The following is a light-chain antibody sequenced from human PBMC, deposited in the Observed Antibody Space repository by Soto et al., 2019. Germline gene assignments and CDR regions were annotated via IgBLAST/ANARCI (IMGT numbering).Light chain of an antibody. CDR1: SGHSNFD. CDR2: VNNDGSH. V-gene: IGLV4-69*01. CDR3: QTWVTGIVV. J-gene: IGLJ2*01. Sequence: QAVVTQSPSASASLGASVKLTCTLSSGHSNFDVAWHQQQPEKGPRYLMKVNNDGSHSKGDGIPDRFSGSSSGAERYLTISSLQSEDEADYYCQTWVTGIVVFGGGTKVTVL.